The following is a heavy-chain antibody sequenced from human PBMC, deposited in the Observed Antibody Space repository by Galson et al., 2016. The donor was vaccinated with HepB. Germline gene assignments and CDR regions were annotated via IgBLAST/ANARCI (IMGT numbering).Heavy chain of an antibody. J-gene: IGHJ6*03. V-gene: IGHV3-23*01. CDR1: GFTFSDYA. CDR2: ISSNVGST. D-gene: IGHD3-16*01. CDR3: AKDRGHEPPYYKDV. Sequence: SLRLSCAASGFTFSDYAMSWGRQAPGKGLEWVSSISSNVGSTYYADSVKGRFTISRDNSKNTLYLQMNGLRVEDTAVYYCAKDRGHEPPYYKDVWGNGTTVIVSS.